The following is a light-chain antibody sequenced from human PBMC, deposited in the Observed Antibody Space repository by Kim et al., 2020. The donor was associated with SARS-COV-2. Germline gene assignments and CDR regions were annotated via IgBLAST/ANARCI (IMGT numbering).Light chain of an antibody. CDR2: GKN. Sequence: ALGRTVRFPCQGDSLRSFYAPWYQQKPGQAPFLVIYGKNNRPSGIPDRFSGSSSGTTASLTITGPQAGDEAAYYCNSRDSNNTVVFGGGTQLTVL. J-gene: IGLJ2*01. CDR1: SLRSFY. CDR3: NSRDSNNTVV. V-gene: IGLV3-19*01.